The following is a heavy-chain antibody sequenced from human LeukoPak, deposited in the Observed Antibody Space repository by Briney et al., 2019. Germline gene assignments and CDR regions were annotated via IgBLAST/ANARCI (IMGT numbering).Heavy chain of an antibody. CDR3: ARPPLGAYSSSGIDY. CDR1: GFTFSSYD. Sequence: PGASLRLSCEASGFTFSSYDMHWVRQAPGKGLEWVSYISSNGGTIYYAETVKGRLTITRDNAKNSLYLQMNSLRSEDTAVYYCARPPLGAYSSSGIDYWGQGTLVTVSS. V-gene: IGHV3-48*03. D-gene: IGHD6-6*01. J-gene: IGHJ4*02. CDR2: ISSNGGTI.